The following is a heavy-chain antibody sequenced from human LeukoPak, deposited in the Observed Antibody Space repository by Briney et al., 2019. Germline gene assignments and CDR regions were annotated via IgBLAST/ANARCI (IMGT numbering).Heavy chain of an antibody. CDR1: GFTFSSYA. Sequence: GGSLRLSCAASGFTFSSYAMSWVRQAPGKGLEWVSAISGSGGSTYYADSVRGRLTISRDNSKNTLYLQMNSLRAEDTAVYYCAKGHRGLRPLDYWGQGTLVTVSS. CDR3: AKGHRGLRPLDY. J-gene: IGHJ4*02. CDR2: ISGSGGST. D-gene: IGHD5-18*01. V-gene: IGHV3-23*01.